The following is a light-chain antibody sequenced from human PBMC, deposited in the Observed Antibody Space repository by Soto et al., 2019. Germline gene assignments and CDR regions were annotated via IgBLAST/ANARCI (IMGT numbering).Light chain of an antibody. Sequence: AIRMTQSPSSFSASTGDRVNITCRASQDISSYLAWYQQKPGTAPKLLIYAASTLQSGVPSRFSGSGSGTEFTLTISCLQPEDFAIFYCQQYYSYPRTFGQGTTVEVK. CDR3: QQYYSYPRT. CDR2: AAS. J-gene: IGKJ1*01. V-gene: IGKV1-8*01. CDR1: QDISSY.